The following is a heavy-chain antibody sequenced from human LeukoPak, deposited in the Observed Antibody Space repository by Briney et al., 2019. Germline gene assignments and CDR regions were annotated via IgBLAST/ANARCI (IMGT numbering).Heavy chain of an antibody. CDR1: GFTFSDYY. Sequence: GGSLRLSCAASGFTFSDYYMTWLSQAPGKGLEWLSYISNSGSTVFYADSVKGRFTVSRDNAKRSLYLQIESLRDDDTAVYHCALGTINKDFYFGMDVWGQGTTVTVSS. CDR3: ALGTINKDFYFGMDV. V-gene: IGHV3-11*01. D-gene: IGHD2-8*01. J-gene: IGHJ6*02. CDR2: ISNSGSTV.